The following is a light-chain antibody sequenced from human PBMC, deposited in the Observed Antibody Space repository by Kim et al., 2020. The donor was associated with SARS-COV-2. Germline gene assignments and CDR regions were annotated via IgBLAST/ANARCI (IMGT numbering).Light chain of an antibody. V-gene: IGKV1-39*01. Sequence: ASRGDRVTITCRTTQSISSHLNWYQQKPGRAPKLLISAASTLQGGVPSRFSGSGSETDFTLTISSLQPEDFATYFCQQSYITPFTFGPGTKVDIK. CDR2: AAS. J-gene: IGKJ3*01. CDR3: QQSYITPFT. CDR1: QSISSH.